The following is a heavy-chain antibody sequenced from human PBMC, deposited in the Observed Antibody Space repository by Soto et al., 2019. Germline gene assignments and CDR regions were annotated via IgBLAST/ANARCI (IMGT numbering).Heavy chain of an antibody. V-gene: IGHV3-30*03. J-gene: IGHJ6*02. D-gene: IGHD5-12*01. CDR2: ISYDGSNK. Sequence: PGGSLRLSCAASGFTFSRYGMHWVRQAPGKGLEWVAVISYDGSNKYYADSVRGRFTISRDNAKNTLNLQMNSLRAEDTAVYYCARADSGYAHGYYYYGMDVWGQGTTVTVSS. CDR3: ARADSGYAHGYYYYGMDV. CDR1: GFTFSRYG.